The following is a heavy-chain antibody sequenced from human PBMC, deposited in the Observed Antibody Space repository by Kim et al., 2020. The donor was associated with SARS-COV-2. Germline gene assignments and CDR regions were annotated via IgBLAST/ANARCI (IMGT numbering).Heavy chain of an antibody. CDR2: INHSGST. V-gene: IGHV4-34*01. CDR1: GGPFSGYY. D-gene: IGHD4-17*01. CDR3: ARANGDPSGAHAFDI. J-gene: IGHJ3*02. Sequence: SETLSLTCAVYGGPFSGYYWSWIRQPPGKGLEWIGEINHSGSTNYNPSLKSRVTISVDTSKNQFSLKLSSVTAADTAVYYCARANGDPSGAHAFDIWGQGTMVTVSS.